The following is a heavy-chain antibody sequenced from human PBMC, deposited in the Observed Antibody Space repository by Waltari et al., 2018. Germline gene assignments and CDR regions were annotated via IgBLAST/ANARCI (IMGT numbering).Heavy chain of an antibody. V-gene: IGHV4-34*01. Sequence: QVQLQQWGAGLLKPSETLSLTCAVYGGSFSGYYWSWIRQPPGKGLEWIGEINHSGSTNYNPSLKRRVAIAVDTSKNQFSLKLSSVTAADTAVYYCARLALSTLYYYYGMDVWGQGTTVTVSS. CDR1: GGSFSGYY. CDR2: INHSGST. CDR3: ARLALSTLYYYYGMDV. J-gene: IGHJ6*02.